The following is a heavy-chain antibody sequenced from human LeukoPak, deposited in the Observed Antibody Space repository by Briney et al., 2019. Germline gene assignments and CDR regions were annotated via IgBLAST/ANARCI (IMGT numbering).Heavy chain of an antibody. CDR1: GGTFSSYA. CDR3: ARGYSYGSPFDY. D-gene: IGHD5-18*01. V-gene: IGHV1-69*13. CDR2: IIPIFGTA. J-gene: IGHJ4*02. Sequence: SVKVSCKASGGTFSSYAISWVRQAPGQGLEWMGGIIPIFGTANYAQKFQGRVTITADEPTSTAYMELSSLRSEDTAVYYCARGYSYGSPFDYWGQGTLVTVSS.